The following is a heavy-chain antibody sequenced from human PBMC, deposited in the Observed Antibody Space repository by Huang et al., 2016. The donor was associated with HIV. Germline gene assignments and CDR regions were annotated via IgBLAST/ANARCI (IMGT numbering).Heavy chain of an antibody. V-gene: IGHV5-51*01. D-gene: IGHD2-15*01. Sequence: EVQLVQSGAEVKKPGESLKISCKGSGYKFTSYWIAWGRQMPGKGLERMGIIYPGDSDTRYSPSVQGQFTISADKSINTAYLQWSSLKTSDTAMYFCARQRASGSTYVDSWGQGTLLTVYS. J-gene: IGHJ4*02. CDR3: ARQRASGSTYVDS. CDR2: IYPGDSDT. CDR1: GYKFTSYW.